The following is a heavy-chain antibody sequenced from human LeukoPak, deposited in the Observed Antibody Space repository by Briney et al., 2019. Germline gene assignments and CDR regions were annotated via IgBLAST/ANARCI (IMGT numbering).Heavy chain of an antibody. J-gene: IGHJ4*02. Sequence: SQTLSLTCTVSGGSISSGDYYWSWIRQPPGKGLEWIGYIYYSGSTNYNPSLKSRVTISVDTSKNQFSLKLSSVTAADTAVYYCARVSYGGNSYYFDYWGQGTLVTVSS. V-gene: IGHV4-61*08. CDR2: IYYSGST. D-gene: IGHD4-23*01. CDR1: GGSISSGDYY. CDR3: ARVSYGGNSYYFDY.